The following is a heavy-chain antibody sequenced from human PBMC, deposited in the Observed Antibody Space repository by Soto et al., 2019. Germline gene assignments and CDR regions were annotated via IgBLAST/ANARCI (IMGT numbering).Heavy chain of an antibody. D-gene: IGHD3-16*01. Sequence: EVQLVESGGGLVQPGGSLRLSCAASGFTFSSYSMNWVRQAPGKGLEWVSYISSSSTIYYADSVKGRFTISRDNAKNSLYLQMNSLRDEDTAVYYCARVSRFDPFDYWGQGTLVTVSS. J-gene: IGHJ4*02. CDR1: GFTFSSYS. V-gene: IGHV3-48*02. CDR2: ISSSSTI. CDR3: ARVSRFDPFDY.